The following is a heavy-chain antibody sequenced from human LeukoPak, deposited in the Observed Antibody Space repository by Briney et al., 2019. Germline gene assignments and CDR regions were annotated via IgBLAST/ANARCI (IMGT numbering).Heavy chain of an antibody. D-gene: IGHD3-22*01. CDR1: GSTFSSYW. CDR2: KKQDGSEK. Sequence: GGSLRLSCAASGSTFSSYWMSWVRQAPGKGLEWVANKKQDGSEKYYVDSVKGRFTISRDNAKNSLYLQMNSLRAEDTAVYYCARDRYYYYDSSGYGYWGQGTLVTVSS. V-gene: IGHV3-7*01. CDR3: ARDRYYYYDSSGYGY. J-gene: IGHJ4*02.